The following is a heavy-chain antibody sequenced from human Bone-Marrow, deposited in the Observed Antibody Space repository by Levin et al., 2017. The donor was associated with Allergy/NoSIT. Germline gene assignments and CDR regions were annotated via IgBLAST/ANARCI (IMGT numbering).Heavy chain of an antibody. J-gene: IGHJ4*02. V-gene: IGHV3-72*01. CDR2: IGNKAANYIT. CDR1: GFTFSDHY. D-gene: IGHD2-15*01. CDR3: FRGFCSVGDCYSGDY. Sequence: SGGSLRLSCAASGFTFSDHYMDWVRQVPGEGLEWVGRIGNKAANYITEYAASVKGRFTISRDDSKNFLYLQMNSLKTEDAALYYCFRGFCSVGDCYSGDYWGQGTLVTVSS.